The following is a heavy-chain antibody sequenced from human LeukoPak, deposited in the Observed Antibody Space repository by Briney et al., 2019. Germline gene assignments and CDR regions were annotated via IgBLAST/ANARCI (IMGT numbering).Heavy chain of an antibody. J-gene: IGHJ4*02. CDR1: GIIVSSNY. D-gene: IGHD3-10*01. Sequence: PGGSLRLSCAASGIIVSSNYMTWGRQAPGKGLEWVSVIYSGGSIYYADAVKGRFTSSRDNSKNTLYLQMNSLRAEDTAVYYCARRVAGSDYFDYWGQGALVTVSS. CDR3: ARRVAGSDYFDY. CDR2: IYSGGSI. V-gene: IGHV3-53*01.